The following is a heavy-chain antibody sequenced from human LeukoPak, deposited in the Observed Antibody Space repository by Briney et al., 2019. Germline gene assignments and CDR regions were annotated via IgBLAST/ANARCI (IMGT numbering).Heavy chain of an antibody. J-gene: IGHJ4*02. CDR3: VSFYETY. CDR2: INSDGSWT. D-gene: IGHD2-2*01. Sequence: GGSLRLSCAASGNYWMHWVRQAPGEGLVWVSHINSDGSWTSYADSVKGRFTISKDNAKNTVYLQMNNLRAEDTAVYHCVSFYETYWGRRTLVTVSS. CDR1: GNYW. V-gene: IGHV3-74*01.